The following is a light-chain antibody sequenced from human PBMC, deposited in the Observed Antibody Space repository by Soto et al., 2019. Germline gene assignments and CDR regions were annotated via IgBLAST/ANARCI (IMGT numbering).Light chain of an antibody. CDR1: SSDVGAYDY. V-gene: IGLV2-14*01. CDR2: VVS. Sequence: QSALTQPASVSGSPGQSITIACTGTSSDVGAYDYVSWFQQHPDKAPKLIISVVSNRPSGVSNRFSGYKSGNTASLTISGLQAEDEADYYCSLYTSSDTPYVFGTGTKLTVL. J-gene: IGLJ1*01. CDR3: SLYTSSDTPYV.